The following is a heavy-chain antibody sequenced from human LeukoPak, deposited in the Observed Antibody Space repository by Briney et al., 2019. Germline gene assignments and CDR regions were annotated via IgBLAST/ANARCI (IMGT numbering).Heavy chain of an antibody. CDR1: GGSLRSGGYS. Sequence: SHPLSLICAVSGGSLRSGGYSWSWLRQPPGKGLEWIGYIYHSGSTYYNPSLKSRVTISVDRSKNQFSLKLSSVTAADTAVYYCARDSEWRGEHGMDVWGQGTTVTVSS. CDR3: ARDSEWRGEHGMDV. J-gene: IGHJ6*02. D-gene: IGHD3-10*01. V-gene: IGHV4-30-2*01. CDR2: IYHSGST.